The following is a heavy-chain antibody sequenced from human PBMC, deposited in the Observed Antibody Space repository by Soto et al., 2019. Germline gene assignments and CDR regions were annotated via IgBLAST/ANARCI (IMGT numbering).Heavy chain of an antibody. Sequence: QVQLQESGPGLVKPSQTLSLTCTVSGGSISSGDYYWSWIRQHPGKGLEWIGYIYYSGSTYYNPSLRSRVTRAVDTSKNQFSLKLSSVTAAATAVYYCARWWSGSRQGFDPWGQGTLVTVSS. CDR2: IYYSGST. V-gene: IGHV4-31*03. CDR3: ARWWSGSRQGFDP. D-gene: IGHD3-3*01. J-gene: IGHJ5*02. CDR1: GGSISSGDYY.